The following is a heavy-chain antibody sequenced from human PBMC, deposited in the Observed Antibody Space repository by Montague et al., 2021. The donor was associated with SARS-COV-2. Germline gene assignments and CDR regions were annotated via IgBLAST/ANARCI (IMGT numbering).Heavy chain of an antibody. D-gene: IGHD6-6*01. CDR3: ARGREYSSSAGFDY. J-gene: IGHJ4*02. CDR2: IYYSGST. Sequence: SETLSLTCTVSGGSISSYYWSWIRQPPGKGLEWIGYIYYSGSTNYNPSXXCRVTISVDTSKNQFSLKLSSVTAADTAVYYCARGREYSSSAGFDYWGQGTLVTVSS. V-gene: IGHV4-59*01. CDR1: GGSISSYY.